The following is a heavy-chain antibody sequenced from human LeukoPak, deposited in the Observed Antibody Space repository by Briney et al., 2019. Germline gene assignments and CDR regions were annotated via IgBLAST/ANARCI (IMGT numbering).Heavy chain of an antibody. J-gene: IGHJ5*02. CDR1: GGSFSGYY. CDR2: INHSGST. V-gene: IGHV4-34*01. D-gene: IGHD2-15*01. Sequence: SETLSLTCAVYGGSFSGYYWSWIRQPPGKGLEWIGEINHSGSTNYNPSLKSRVTISVDTSKNQFSLKLSSVTAADTAVYYCARDVTGSGWFDPWGQGTLVTVSS. CDR3: ARDVTGSGWFDP.